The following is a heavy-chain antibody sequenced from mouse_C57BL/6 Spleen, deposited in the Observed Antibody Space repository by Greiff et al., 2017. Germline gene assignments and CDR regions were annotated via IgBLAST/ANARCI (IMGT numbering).Heavy chain of an antibody. V-gene: IGHV1-52*01. CDR1: GYTFTSYW. Sequence: QVQLQQPGAELVRPGSSVKLSCKASGYTFTSYWMHWVKQRPIQGLEWIGNIHPYDSETHYNQKFKDKATLTVDKSSSTASMQLSSLTSEDSAVYYCAGEAYGSSFDYWGQGTTLTVSS. CDR3: AGEAYGSSFDY. J-gene: IGHJ2*01. CDR2: IHPYDSET. D-gene: IGHD1-1*01.